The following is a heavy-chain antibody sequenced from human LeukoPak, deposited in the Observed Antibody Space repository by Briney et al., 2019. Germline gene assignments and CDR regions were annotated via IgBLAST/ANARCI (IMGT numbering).Heavy chain of an antibody. CDR3: AKDQLSCSGGSCYSGHDY. J-gene: IGHJ4*02. Sequence: PGRSLRLSCAASGFTFSSYAMSWVRQAPGKGLEWVSAISGSGYSTYYADSVKGRFTISRDNSKNTLYLQMNSLRAEDTAVYYCAKDQLSCSGGSCYSGHDYWGQGTLVTVSS. V-gene: IGHV3-23*01. CDR2: ISGSGYST. D-gene: IGHD2-15*01. CDR1: GFTFSSYA.